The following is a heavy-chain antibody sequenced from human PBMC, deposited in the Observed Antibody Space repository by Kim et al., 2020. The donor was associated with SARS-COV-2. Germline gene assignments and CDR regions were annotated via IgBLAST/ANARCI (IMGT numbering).Heavy chain of an antibody. J-gene: IGHJ6*01. CDR3: ARGPCSSTSCYSTRGYYY. CDR1: GGSFSGYY. Sequence: SETLSLTCAVYGGSFSGYYWSWIRQPPGKGLEWIGEINHSGSTNYNPSLKSRVTISVDTSKNQFSLKLSSVTAADTAVYYCARGPCSSTSCYSTRGYYY. CDR2: INHSGST. D-gene: IGHD2-2*01. V-gene: IGHV4-34*01.